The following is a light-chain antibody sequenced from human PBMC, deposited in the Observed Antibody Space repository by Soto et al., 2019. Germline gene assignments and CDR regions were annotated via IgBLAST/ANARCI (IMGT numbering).Light chain of an antibody. CDR1: QSVSSSY. CDR3: QQYGSSPYT. V-gene: IGKV3D-20*01. CDR2: DAS. J-gene: IGKJ2*01. Sequence: EIVLTQSPATLSLSPGERATLSRGASQSVSSSYLAWYQQKPGLAPRLLIYDASSRATGIPDRFSGSGSGTDFSLTISRLEPEDFAVNYCQQYGSSPYTFDQGTKLEIK.